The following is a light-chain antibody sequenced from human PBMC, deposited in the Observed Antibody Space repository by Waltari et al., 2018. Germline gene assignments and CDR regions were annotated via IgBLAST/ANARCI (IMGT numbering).Light chain of an antibody. CDR1: SSDVGGYNS. J-gene: IGLJ3*02. V-gene: IGLV2-14*01. CDR3: SSYTSSGTRV. Sequence: QSALTQPASVSGSPGQSITISCSGTSSDVGGYNSVSWYQQQPGKAPKLMIYDVTNRPSGVSDRFSGSKSGNTASLTISGLQAEDEADYYCSSYTSSGTRVFGGGTKLTVL. CDR2: DVT.